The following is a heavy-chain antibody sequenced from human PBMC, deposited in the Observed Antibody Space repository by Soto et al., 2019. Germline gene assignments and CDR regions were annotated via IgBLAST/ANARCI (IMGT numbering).Heavy chain of an antibody. D-gene: IGHD3-10*01. V-gene: IGHV3-66*01. CDR3: ASDFYYYGSGTMGGYFDY. CDR1: GITVSSNY. Sequence: EVQLVESGGGLVQPGGSLRLSCAASGITVSSNYMSWVRQAPGKGLEWVSVIYSGGSTYYADSVKGRFTISRDNSKNTLYLQMNSLRAEDTAVYYCASDFYYYGSGTMGGYFDYWGQGTLVTVSS. J-gene: IGHJ4*02. CDR2: IYSGGST.